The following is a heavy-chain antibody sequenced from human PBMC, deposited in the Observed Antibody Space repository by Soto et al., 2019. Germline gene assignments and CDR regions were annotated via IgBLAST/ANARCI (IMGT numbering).Heavy chain of an antibody. D-gene: IGHD6-6*01. CDR2: IRSKAYGGTT. CDR1: GFTFGDYA. V-gene: IGHV3-49*03. J-gene: IGHJ4*02. CDR3: TRVHFYSSSSASDY. Sequence: GGSLRLSCTASGFTFGDYAMSWFRQAPGKGLEWVGFIRSKAYGGTTEYAASVKGRFTISRDDSKSIAYLQMNSLKTEDTAVYYCTRVHFYSSSSASDYWGQGTLVTVSS.